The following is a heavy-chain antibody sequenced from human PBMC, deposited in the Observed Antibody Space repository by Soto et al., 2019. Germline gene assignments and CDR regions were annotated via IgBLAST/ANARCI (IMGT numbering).Heavy chain of an antibody. J-gene: IGHJ4*02. CDR1: GFTFSSYA. CDR3: AAHYDILTGYKDYFDY. Sequence: PGGSLRLSCAASGFTFSSYAMSWVRQAPGKGLEWVSAISGSGGSTYYADSVKGRFTISRDNSKNTLYLQMNSLRAEDTAVYYCAAHYDILTGYKDYFDYWGQGTLVTVSS. D-gene: IGHD3-9*01. CDR2: ISGSGGST. V-gene: IGHV3-23*01.